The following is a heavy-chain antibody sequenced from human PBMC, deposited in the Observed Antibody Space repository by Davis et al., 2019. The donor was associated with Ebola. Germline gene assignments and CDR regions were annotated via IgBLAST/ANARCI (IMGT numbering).Heavy chain of an antibody. CDR1: GGSFSGYY. J-gene: IGHJ4*02. CDR3: TRGYRGAKY. V-gene: IGHV4-34*01. CDR2: VNHSGST. Sequence: PSETLSLTCAVYGGSFSGYYWTWIRQPPGKGLEWIGEVNHSGSTNYNPSLKSRVTISVDTSKNQFSLKLSSVTAADTAVYYCTRGYRGAKYWGQGTLVTVSS.